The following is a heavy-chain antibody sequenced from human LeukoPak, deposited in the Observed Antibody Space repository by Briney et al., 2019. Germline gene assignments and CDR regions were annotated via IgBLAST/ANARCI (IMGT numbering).Heavy chain of an antibody. V-gene: IGHV3-7*01. Sequence: GGSLRLSCAASGFTFSSYWMSWVRQAPGKGLEWVANIKQDGSEKYYVDSVKGRFTISRDNAKNSLYLQMNSLRAADTAVYYCARDSHDILTGYDSNAFDIWGQGTMVTVSS. CDR3: ARDSHDILTGYDSNAFDI. J-gene: IGHJ3*02. CDR2: IKQDGSEK. CDR1: GFTFSSYW. D-gene: IGHD3-9*01.